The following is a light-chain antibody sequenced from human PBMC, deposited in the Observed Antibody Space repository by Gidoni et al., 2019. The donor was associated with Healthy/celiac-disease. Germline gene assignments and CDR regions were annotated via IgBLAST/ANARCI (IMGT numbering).Light chain of an antibody. CDR3: QQYYSTPPT. CDR2: WAS. Sequence: DIVMTQSPDSPAASLGERATINCKSSQHVLYSSNTKNYLAWYQQKPGQPPKLLIYWASTRESGVPDRFSGSGSGTDFSLTISRLQAEDVAVYYCQQYYSTPPTFGQGTKLEIK. CDR1: QHVLYSSNTKNY. J-gene: IGKJ2*01. V-gene: IGKV4-1*01.